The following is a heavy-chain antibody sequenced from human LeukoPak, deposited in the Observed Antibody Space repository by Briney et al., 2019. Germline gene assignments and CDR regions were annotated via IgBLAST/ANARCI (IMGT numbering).Heavy chain of an antibody. CDR3: TRDPPDYYDSSEVDY. CDR1: GFTFGDYA. Sequence: GGSLRLSCTASGFTFGDYAMSWFRQAPGKGLEWVGYIRSKAYGGTTEYAASVKGRFTISRDDSKSIAYLQMNSLKTEDTAVYYCTRDPPDYYDSSEVDYWGQGTLVTVSS. D-gene: IGHD3-22*01. J-gene: IGHJ4*02. CDR2: IRSKAYGGTT. V-gene: IGHV3-49*03.